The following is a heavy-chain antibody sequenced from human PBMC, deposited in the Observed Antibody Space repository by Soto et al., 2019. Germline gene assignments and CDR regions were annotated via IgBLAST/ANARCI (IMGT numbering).Heavy chain of an antibody. CDR1: GFTFSDHG. J-gene: IGHJ4*02. V-gene: IGHV3-23*01. D-gene: IGHD6-19*01. CDR3: ARPPLYSSGGYFDT. CDR2: ISNDAGRT. Sequence: EVQLLESGGGVLQPGGSLRLSCAASGFTFSDHGMTWVRQAPGKGLEWVSSISNDAGRTFYADSVKGRFTVSRDRSTNTLYLQMTSLRAEDTAVYFCARPPLYSSGGYFDTWGQGTLVTVSS.